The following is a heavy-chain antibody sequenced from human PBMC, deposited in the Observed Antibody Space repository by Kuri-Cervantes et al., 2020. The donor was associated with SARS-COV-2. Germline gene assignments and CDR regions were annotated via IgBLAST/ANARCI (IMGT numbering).Heavy chain of an antibody. CDR1: GSSISSGYY. V-gene: IGHV4-38-2*02. Sequence: SETLCPTCHLSGSSISSGYYWGWIRQPPGKGLEWLVCIYNSGSTYYNPSLKSRFTISVDTSKNQFSLKLSSVTAADTAVYYCARDSKANHNNWFDPWGQGTLVTVSS. CDR2: IYNSGST. J-gene: IGHJ5*02. CDR3: ARDSKANHNNWFDP. D-gene: IGHD1-14*01.